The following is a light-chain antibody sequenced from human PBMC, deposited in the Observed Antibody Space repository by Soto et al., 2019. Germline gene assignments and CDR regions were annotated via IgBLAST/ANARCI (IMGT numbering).Light chain of an antibody. CDR3: QQYNSYDMWS. J-gene: IGKJ1*01. Sequence: DIQMTQSPSTLSASVGDRVTITCRASQGISKWLAWYQQKPGKAPKLLTYGASSLENGVPSRFSGSGSGTELTLTISSLQPDDFATYFCQQYNSYDMWSFGQGTKVDLK. V-gene: IGKV1-5*01. CDR2: GAS. CDR1: QGISKW.